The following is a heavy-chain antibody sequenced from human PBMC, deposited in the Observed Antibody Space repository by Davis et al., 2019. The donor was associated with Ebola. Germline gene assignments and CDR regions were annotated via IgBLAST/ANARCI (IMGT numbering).Heavy chain of an antibody. D-gene: IGHD3-3*01. CDR1: GFTFSSYA. Sequence: PGGSLRLSCAPSGFTFSSYAMSWVRQAPGKGLEWVSAISGSGGSTYYADSVKGRFTISRDNSKNTLYLQMNSLRAEDTAIYYCAKDKNYDFWSGYPHDAFDIWGQGTMVTVSS. V-gene: IGHV3-23*01. J-gene: IGHJ3*02. CDR2: ISGSGGST. CDR3: AKDKNYDFWSGYPHDAFDI.